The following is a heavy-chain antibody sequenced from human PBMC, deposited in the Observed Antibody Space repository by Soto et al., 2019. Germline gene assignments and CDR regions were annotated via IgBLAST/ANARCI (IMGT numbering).Heavy chain of an antibody. CDR2: INRSGTT. CDR1: DGAFSGYY. J-gene: IGHJ5*02. Sequence: QVQLQQWGAGLLKPSETLFLTCAVYDGAFSGYYWNWIRQSPAKGLEWIGEINRSGTTNYNPSLESRVTISVDTSKNQFSLTVTSVTAADTAVYYCARGQGSWQQQSPTRMNGFDPWGQGTPVTVSS. V-gene: IGHV4-34*01. D-gene: IGHD6-13*01. CDR3: ARGQGSWQQQSPTRMNGFDP.